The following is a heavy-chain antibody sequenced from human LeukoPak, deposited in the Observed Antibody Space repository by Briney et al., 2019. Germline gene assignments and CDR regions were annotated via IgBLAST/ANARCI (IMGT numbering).Heavy chain of an antibody. CDR3: ASANYGSGSYYIDY. J-gene: IGHJ4*02. CDR1: GGSVSSGSYY. V-gene: IGHV4-61*01. D-gene: IGHD3-10*01. Sequence: SETLSLTCTVSGGSVSSGSYYWSWIRQPPGKGLEWLGYIYYSGSTNYNPSLKSRVTISVDTSKDQFSLKLSSVTAADTAVYYCASANYGSGSYYIDYWGQGTLVTVSS. CDR2: IYYSGST.